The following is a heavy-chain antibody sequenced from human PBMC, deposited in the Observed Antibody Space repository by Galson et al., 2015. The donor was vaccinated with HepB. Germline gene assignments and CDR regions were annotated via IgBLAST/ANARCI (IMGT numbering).Heavy chain of an antibody. V-gene: IGHV1-2*02. D-gene: IGHD1-26*01. CDR3: ARGRSKWELLRDYFDN. CDR2: IFPNSGGT. J-gene: IGHJ4*02. CDR1: KYTFSDYY. Sequence: SVKVSCKASKYTFSDYYIHWVRQAPGQGLEWMGWIFPNSGGTTYAQVFQGRVTLTSDTSINTAYMYLSSLTSDDTAVYYCARGRSKWELLRDYFDNWGQGTLIAVSS.